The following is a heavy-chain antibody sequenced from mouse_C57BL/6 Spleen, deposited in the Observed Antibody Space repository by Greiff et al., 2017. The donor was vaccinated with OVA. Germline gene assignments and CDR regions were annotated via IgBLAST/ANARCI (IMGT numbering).Heavy chain of an antibody. Sequence: EVQLVESGGGLVKPGGSLKLSCAASGFTFSDYGMHWVRQAPEKGLEWVAYISSGSSTIYYADTVTGRFTISRDTAKNIMFLQMTSLRSEDTAMYNCARGYYGSAAMDYWGQGTSVTVSS. CDR1: GFTFSDYG. V-gene: IGHV5-17*01. CDR3: ARGYYGSAAMDY. D-gene: IGHD1-1*01. CDR2: ISSGSSTI. J-gene: IGHJ4*01.